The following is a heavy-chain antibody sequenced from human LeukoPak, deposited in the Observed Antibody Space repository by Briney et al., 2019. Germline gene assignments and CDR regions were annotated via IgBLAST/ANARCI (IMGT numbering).Heavy chain of an antibody. V-gene: IGHV1-69*02. CDR3: ARSRINSGSYAY. CDR2: IIPILGIA. Sequence: IXWVREAPGQGXEWMGRIIPILGIANYAQKFQGRVTITEDKSTSTAYMELSSLRSEDTAVYYCARSRINSGSYAYWGQGTLVTVSS. D-gene: IGHD1-26*01. J-gene: IGHJ4*02.